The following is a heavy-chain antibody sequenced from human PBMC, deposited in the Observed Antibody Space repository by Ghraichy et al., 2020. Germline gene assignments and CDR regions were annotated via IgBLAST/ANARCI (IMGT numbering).Heavy chain of an antibody. V-gene: IGHV3-21*06. CDR3: ARDLARVFFGSGSPTPAWFDP. Sequence: GGSLRLSCAASGFAFNTYNMNWVRQAPGKGLEWVSSISRLNTFIYYADSVNGRFTISRDDTKNSLYLQMNNLTLEDTAVYYCARDLARVFFGSGSPTPAWFDPWGQGTLVTVSS. D-gene: IGHD3-10*01. CDR1: GFAFNTYN. CDR2: ISRLNTFI. J-gene: IGHJ5*02.